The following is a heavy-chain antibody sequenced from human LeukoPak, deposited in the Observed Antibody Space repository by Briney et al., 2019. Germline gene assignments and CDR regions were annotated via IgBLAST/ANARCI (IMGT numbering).Heavy chain of an antibody. Sequence: ASVKVSCKASGYTFTSYGISWVRQAPGQGLEWMGWISAYNGNTNYAQKLQGRVTMTTDTSTSTAYMELRSLRSDDTAVYYCARDRSGRFRGLYGMDVWGQGTTVTVSS. V-gene: IGHV1-18*01. CDR2: ISAYNGNT. CDR3: ARDRSGRFRGLYGMDV. D-gene: IGHD1-26*01. J-gene: IGHJ6*02. CDR1: GYTFTSYG.